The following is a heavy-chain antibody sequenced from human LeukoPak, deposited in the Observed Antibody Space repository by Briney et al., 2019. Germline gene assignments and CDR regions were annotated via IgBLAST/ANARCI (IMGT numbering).Heavy chain of an antibody. D-gene: IGHD3-22*01. CDR2: ISYDGSNK. Sequence: GGSLRLSCAASGFTFSSYGMHWVRQAPGKGLEWVAVISYDGSNKYYADSVKGRFTISRDNSKNTLYPQMNSLRAEDTAVYYCAKDHDDSSGYLYYFDYWGQGTLVTVSS. V-gene: IGHV3-30*18. CDR3: AKDHDDSSGYLYYFDY. J-gene: IGHJ4*02. CDR1: GFTFSSYG.